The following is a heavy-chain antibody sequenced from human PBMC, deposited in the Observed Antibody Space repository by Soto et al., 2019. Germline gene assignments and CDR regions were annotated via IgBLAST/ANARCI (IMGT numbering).Heavy chain of an antibody. V-gene: IGHV3-49*04. D-gene: IGHD2-21*02. Sequence: GGSLTLSCTASGFTFGDYAMSWVRQAPGKGLEWVGFIRSKAYGGTTEYAASVKGRFTISRDDSKSIAYLQMNSLKTEDTAVYYCTRLICGGYCAYAYDIWGQGTMVTVSS. CDR1: GFTFGDYA. CDR2: IRSKAYGGTT. CDR3: TRLICGGYCAYAYDI. J-gene: IGHJ3*02.